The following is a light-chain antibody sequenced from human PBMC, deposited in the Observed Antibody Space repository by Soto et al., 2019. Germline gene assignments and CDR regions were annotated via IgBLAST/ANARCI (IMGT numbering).Light chain of an antibody. CDR2: EGS. Sequence: QSALTQPASVSGSPGQSITISCTGTSSDVGSYNLVSWYQQHPGKAPKLMIYEGSKRPSGVSNRFSGSKSGNTASLTISGLQAEDEADYYCSSYTSTDSYVVLGGGTKLTVL. J-gene: IGLJ2*01. CDR1: SSDVGSYNL. CDR3: SSYTSTDSYVV. V-gene: IGLV2-14*02.